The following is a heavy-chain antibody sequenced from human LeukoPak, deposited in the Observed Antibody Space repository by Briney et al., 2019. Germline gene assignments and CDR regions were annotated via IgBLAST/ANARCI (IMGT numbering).Heavy chain of an antibody. CDR2: TYYRSTWYN. V-gene: IGHV6-1*01. Sequence: SQTLSLTCAISGDSVSSNSVTWNWIRQSPSRGLEWLGRTYYRSTWYNDYAVSVRGRITVNPDTSKNQFSLHLNSVTPEDTAVYYCARRLTQYDCFDPWGQGILVTVPS. CDR1: GDSVSSNSVT. J-gene: IGHJ5*02. D-gene: IGHD2-2*01. CDR3: ARRLTQYDCFDP.